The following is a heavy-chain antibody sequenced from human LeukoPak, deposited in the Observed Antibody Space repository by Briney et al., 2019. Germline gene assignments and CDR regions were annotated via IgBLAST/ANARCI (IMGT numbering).Heavy chain of an antibody. Sequence: SETLSLTCAVYGGSFSGYYWSWIRQPPGKGLEWIGEINHSGSTNYNPSLKSRVTISVDTSKNQFSLKLSSVTAAGTAVYYCARGLLAAAGNWGQGTLVTVSS. J-gene: IGHJ4*02. CDR2: INHSGST. V-gene: IGHV4-34*01. CDR3: ARGLLAAAGN. D-gene: IGHD6-13*01. CDR1: GGSFSGYY.